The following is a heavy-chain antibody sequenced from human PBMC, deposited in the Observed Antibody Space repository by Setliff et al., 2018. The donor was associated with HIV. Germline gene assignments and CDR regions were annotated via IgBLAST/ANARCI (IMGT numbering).Heavy chain of an antibody. CDR3: ARSRYLLHYFDS. CDR1: GYSFSNYA. Sequence: ASVKVSCKASGYSFSNYAIHWVRQAPGQGLEWMGWINGGNAITKFSQKFQGRVTFTRDTSASTAYMELSSPRSEDTAVYYCARSRYLLHYFDSWGQGTLVTVSS. D-gene: IGHD1-26*01. V-gene: IGHV1-3*01. J-gene: IGHJ4*02. CDR2: INGGNAIT.